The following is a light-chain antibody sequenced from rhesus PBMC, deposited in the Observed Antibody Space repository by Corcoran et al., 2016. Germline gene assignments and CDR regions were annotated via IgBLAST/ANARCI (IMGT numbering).Light chain of an antibody. CDR2: YAS. V-gene: IGKV1-19*01. J-gene: IGKJ1*01. CDR1: QGISSW. Sequence: DIQMTQFPSSLSASVGDKVTITCQASQGISSWLAWYQQKPGKAPKPLIYYASGLHSGVPSRSTGSGSGTDYTLTISSLQPEDFATYYCQQYNGLPWTFGQGTKVEIK. CDR3: QQYNGLPWT.